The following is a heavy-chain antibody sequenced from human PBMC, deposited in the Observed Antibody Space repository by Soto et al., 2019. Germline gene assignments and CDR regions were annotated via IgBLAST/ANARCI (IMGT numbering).Heavy chain of an antibody. CDR2: ISGSGGST. CDR3: AKDPYYYDSSGPFDY. J-gene: IGHJ4*02. V-gene: IGHV3-23*01. CDR1: GFTFSSYA. Sequence: EVQLLESGGGLVQPGGSLRLSCAASGFTFSSYAMSWVRQAPGKGLEWVSAISGSGGSTYYADSVKGRFTISRDNSKNTLYLQMNSLRAEDTAVYYWAKDPYYYDSSGPFDYWGQGTLVTVSS. D-gene: IGHD3-22*01.